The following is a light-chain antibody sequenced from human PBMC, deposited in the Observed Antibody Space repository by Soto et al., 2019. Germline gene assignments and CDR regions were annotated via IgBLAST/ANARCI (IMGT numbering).Light chain of an antibody. CDR2: GAY. V-gene: IGKV3-20*01. J-gene: IGKJ5*01. CDR3: QQYSDLPMT. CDR1: QSVSSSY. Sequence: EIVLTQSPGTLSLSPGERATLSCRASQSVSSSYLAWYQQKPGQAPRLLIYGAYSRATGIQDRFSGSGSGTDFTLTIRRLEPEDFAVYFCQQYSDLPMTFGQGTRLEIK.